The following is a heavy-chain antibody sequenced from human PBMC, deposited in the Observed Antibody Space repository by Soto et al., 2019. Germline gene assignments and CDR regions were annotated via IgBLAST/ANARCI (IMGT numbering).Heavy chain of an antibody. CDR3: AKDSVPYSSSGTNWFDP. J-gene: IGHJ5*02. V-gene: IGHV3-9*01. CDR2: TRWNSGSI. Sequence: EVQLVESGGGLVQPDRSLRLSCAASGFTFDDYAMHWVRQAPGKGLEWVSGTRWNSGSIGYADSVKGRFTISRDNAKNSLYLQMNSLRAEDTALYYCAKDSVPYSSSGTNWFDPWGQGTLVTVSS. CDR1: GFTFDDYA. D-gene: IGHD6-13*01.